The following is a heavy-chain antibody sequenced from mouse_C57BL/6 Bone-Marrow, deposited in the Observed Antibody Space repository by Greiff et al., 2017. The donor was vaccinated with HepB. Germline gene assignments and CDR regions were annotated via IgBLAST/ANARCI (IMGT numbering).Heavy chain of an antibody. CDR3: ARIANWDVGDY. D-gene: IGHD4-1*01. V-gene: IGHV5-17*01. CDR1: GFTFSDYG. Sequence: EVHLVESGGGLVKPGGSLKLSCAASGFTFSDYGMHWVRQAPEKGLEWVAYISSGSSTIYYADTVKGRFTISRDNAKNTLFLQMTSLRSEDTAMYYCARIANWDVGDYWGQGTSVTVSS. J-gene: IGHJ4*01. CDR2: ISSGSSTI.